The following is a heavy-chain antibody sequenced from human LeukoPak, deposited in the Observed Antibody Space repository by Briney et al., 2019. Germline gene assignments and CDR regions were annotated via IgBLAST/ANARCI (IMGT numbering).Heavy chain of an antibody. V-gene: IGHV3-30*02. CDR1: GFTFNSHG. CDR2: IRFDGTKE. CDR3: AKGCCSGGSCCFDI. J-gene: IGHJ3*02. D-gene: IGHD2-15*01. Sequence: GGSLRLSCAASGFTFNSHGMHWVRQAPGKGLEGVAFIRFDGTKEYYADSVKGRFTISRDNSRNTLFLQMNSLRAEDTAVYYCAKGCCSGGSCCFDIWGQGTMVTVSS.